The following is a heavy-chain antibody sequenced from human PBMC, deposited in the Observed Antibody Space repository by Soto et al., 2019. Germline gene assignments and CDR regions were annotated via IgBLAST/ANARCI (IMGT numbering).Heavy chain of an antibody. V-gene: IGHV1-69*01. D-gene: IGHD3-22*01. CDR3: ARAPTKIHGLYGMDV. CDR2: IIPIFGTA. J-gene: IGHJ6*02. Sequence: QVQLVQSGAEVKKPGSAVKVSCKASGDTFSSYAISWVRQAPGQGLEWMGGIIPIFGTANYEQKYQGRVTITADESTGIAYMERSSLRSDDTAVYYWARAPTKIHGLYGMDVWGQGTTVTVSS. CDR1: GDTFSSYA.